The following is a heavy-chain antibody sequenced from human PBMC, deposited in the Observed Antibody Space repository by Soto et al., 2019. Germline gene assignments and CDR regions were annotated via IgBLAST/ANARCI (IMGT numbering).Heavy chain of an antibody. CDR1: GYTFTGYY. CDR3: ASEDGFLFYYYYGMDV. D-gene: IGHD3-10*01. J-gene: IGHJ6*02. CDR2: INPNSGDT. V-gene: IGHV1-2*02. Sequence: ASVKVSCKASGYTFTGYYMHWVRQAPGQGLEWMGWINPNSGDTNYAQKFQGRVTMTRDTSISTAYMELSRLRSDDTAVYYCASEDGFLFYYYYGMDVWGQGTTVTVSS.